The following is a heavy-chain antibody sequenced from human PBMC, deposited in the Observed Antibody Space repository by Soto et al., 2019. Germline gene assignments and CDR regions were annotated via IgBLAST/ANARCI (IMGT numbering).Heavy chain of an antibody. J-gene: IGHJ4*02. Sequence: PGESLKISCKGSGYTFTTYWITWVRQMPGKGLEWMGRIDPSNSYTNYNPSFQGHVTLSADMSISTAYLQWSGLKASDTAIYYCARQTSLEPIPFDYWGQGTLVTVSS. D-gene: IGHD3-10*01. CDR1: GYTFTTYW. CDR3: ARQTSLEPIPFDY. CDR2: IDPSNSYT. V-gene: IGHV5-10-1*01.